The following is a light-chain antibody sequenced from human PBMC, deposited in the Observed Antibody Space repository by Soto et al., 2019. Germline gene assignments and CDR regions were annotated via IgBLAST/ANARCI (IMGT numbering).Light chain of an antibody. Sequence: QSVLTQPPSASGTPGQRVTISCSGSSSNIGRNTVNWYQQLPGRAPKRLMYKNSQRPSGVPDRFSGSKSGTSASLAISGLQSDDEADYYCQSYDSSLSGWVFGGGTKLTVL. CDR3: QSYDSSLSGWV. CDR2: KNS. V-gene: IGLV1-44*01. CDR1: SSNIGRNT. J-gene: IGLJ3*02.